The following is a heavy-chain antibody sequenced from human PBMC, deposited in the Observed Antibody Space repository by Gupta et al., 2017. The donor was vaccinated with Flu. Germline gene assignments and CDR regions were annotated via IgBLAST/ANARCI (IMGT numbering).Heavy chain of an antibody. Sequence: QVQLVESGGGVAQPGGSLRLSCAASGFTFGEHAMHWVRQAPGKGLGWVAIIWFDGNNKYYADSVKGRFTVSRDNSRNTVSLQMYSLRAEDTAIYYCARDRTGHNWLDPWGQGTLVTVSS. D-gene: IGHD2-8*02. CDR2: IWFDGNNK. CDR3: ARDRTGHNWLDP. J-gene: IGHJ5*02. V-gene: IGHV3-33*01. CDR1: GFTFGEHA.